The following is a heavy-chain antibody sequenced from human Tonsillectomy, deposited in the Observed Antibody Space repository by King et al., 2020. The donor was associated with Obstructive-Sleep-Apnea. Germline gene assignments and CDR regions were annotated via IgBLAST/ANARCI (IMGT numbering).Heavy chain of an antibody. V-gene: IGHV3-23*04. CDR2: VSGSGDNT. J-gene: IGHJ4*02. Sequence: VQLVDSGGGLVQPGGSLRLSCAASGFTFNSYAMNWVRQAPGKGLEWGSGVSGSGDNTFYADSVTGRFTISRDNSKRTLYLQMNSLRAEDTAVYYCAKDICTNGVCTYDYWGQGTLVTVSS. CDR1: GFTFNSYA. D-gene: IGHD2-8*01. CDR3: AKDICTNGVCTYDY.